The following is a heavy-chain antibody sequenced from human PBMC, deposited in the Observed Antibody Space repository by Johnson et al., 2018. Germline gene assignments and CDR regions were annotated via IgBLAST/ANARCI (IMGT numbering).Heavy chain of an antibody. V-gene: IGHV1-46*01. J-gene: IGHJ1*01. D-gene: IGHD3-22*01. CDR3: AREGQCYYDSSGYYGGQYVQH. CDR2: INPSGGST. Sequence: QVQLVESGAEVKKPGASVKVSCKASGYTFTSYYMHWVRQAPGQGLEWMGIINPSGGSTSYAQKFQGRVTMTRDTSTSTVYIGLSSLRSGDTAVNYCAREGQCYYDSSGYYGGQYVQHGGQGTLVTVSS. CDR1: GYTFTSYY.